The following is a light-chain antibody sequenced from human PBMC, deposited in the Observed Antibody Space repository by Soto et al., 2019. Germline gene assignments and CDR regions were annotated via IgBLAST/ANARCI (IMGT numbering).Light chain of an antibody. J-gene: IGLJ2*01. V-gene: IGLV4-69*01. Sequence: QLVLTQSPSASASLGASVKLTCTLSSGHSSYAIAWHQQQPEKGPRYLMKLDSDGSHTKGDAIPDRFSGSSSVAERYITISSLQSEDDAEYYCQTWGTGIHVVFGGGTKLTVL. CDR1: SGHSSYA. CDR2: LDSDGSH. CDR3: QTWGTGIHVV.